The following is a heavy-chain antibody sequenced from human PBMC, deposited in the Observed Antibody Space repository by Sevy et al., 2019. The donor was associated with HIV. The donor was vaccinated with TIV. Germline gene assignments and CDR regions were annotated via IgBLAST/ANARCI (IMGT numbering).Heavy chain of an antibody. D-gene: IGHD3-22*01. CDR2: ISQTYDGSKK. CDR1: GFTFGSYT. J-gene: IGHJ4*02. Sequence: GGSLRLSCAASGFTFGSYTLHWVRQALGKGLEWVALISQTYDGSKKYYIDSVQGRFTISRDNSKNTLYLQMDSLRPEDTAVYYCARDNSGYFFFDYWGQGTLVTVSS. V-gene: IGHV3-30-3*01. CDR3: ARDNSGYFFFDY.